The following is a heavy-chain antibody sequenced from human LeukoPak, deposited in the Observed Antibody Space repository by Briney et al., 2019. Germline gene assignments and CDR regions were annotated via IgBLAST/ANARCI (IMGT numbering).Heavy chain of an antibody. CDR3: AKDHCSSSSCYADAFDI. J-gene: IGHJ3*02. Sequence: GGSLRLSCAASGFSFNREWMVWVRQAPGKGLEWVSVISGSGAYTDYADSVKGRFTISRDNSRDTLYLQMNCLRAEDTAVYYCAKDHCSSSSCYADAFDIWGQGTMVTVSS. CDR1: GFSFNREW. CDR2: ISGSGAYT. V-gene: IGHV3-23*01. D-gene: IGHD2-2*01.